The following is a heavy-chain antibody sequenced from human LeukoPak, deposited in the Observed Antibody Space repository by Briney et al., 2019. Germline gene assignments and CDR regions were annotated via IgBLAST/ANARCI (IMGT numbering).Heavy chain of an antibody. D-gene: IGHD3-10*01. V-gene: IGHV5-51*01. CDR3: ARQYYYGPGSPVAFDI. CDR1: GYSFTSYW. CDR2: IYPGDSDT. J-gene: IGHJ3*02. Sequence: GESLKISCKGSGYSFTSYWIGWVRQMPGKGLEWMGIIYPGDSDTRYSPSFQGQVTISADKSISTAYLQWSSLKASDTAMYYCARQYYYGPGSPVAFDIWGQGTMVTVSS.